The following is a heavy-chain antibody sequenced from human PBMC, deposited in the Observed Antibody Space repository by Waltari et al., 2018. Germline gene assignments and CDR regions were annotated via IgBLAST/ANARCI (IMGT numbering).Heavy chain of an antibody. Sequence: QVQLVESGGGVVQPGRSLRLSCAASGFTFSSSGMHWVRQAPGKGLEWVAVIWYDGSNKYYADSVKGRFTISRDNSKNTLYLQMNSLRAEDTAVYYCARDGNYYGSGSYSDYWGQGTMVTVSS. CDR2: IWYDGSNK. D-gene: IGHD3-10*01. CDR1: GFTFSSSG. CDR3: ARDGNYYGSGSYSDY. V-gene: IGHV3-33*01. J-gene: IGHJ4*02.